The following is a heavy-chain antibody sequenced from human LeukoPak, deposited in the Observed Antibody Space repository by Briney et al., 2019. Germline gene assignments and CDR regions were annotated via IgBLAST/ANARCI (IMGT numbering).Heavy chain of an antibody. Sequence: GSLRLSCAASGFTFSSYEMNWVRQAPGKGLEWIGYIYYSGRTSYNPSLKSRVTISVDTSKNQFSLKLSSVTAADTAVYYCARVQSGWVFDYWGQGPLVPVSS. CDR2: IYYSGRT. D-gene: IGHD6-19*01. J-gene: IGHJ4*02. V-gene: IGHV4-59*01. CDR3: ARVQSGWVFDY. CDR1: GFTFSSYE.